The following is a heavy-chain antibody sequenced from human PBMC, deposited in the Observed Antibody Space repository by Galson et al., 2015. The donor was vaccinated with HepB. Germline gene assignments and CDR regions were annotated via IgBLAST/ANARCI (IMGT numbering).Heavy chain of an antibody. D-gene: IGHD6-19*01. V-gene: IGHV1-46*01. CDR2: INPSGGST. CDR1: GYTFTSYY. J-gene: IGHJ5*02. Sequence: SVKVSCKASGYTFTSYYMHWVRQAPGQGLEWMGIINPSGGSTSYAQKFQGRVTITADKSTSTAYMELSSLRSEDTAVYYCARDSSSGWPGTNWFDPWGQGTLVTVSS. CDR3: ARDSSSGWPGTNWFDP.